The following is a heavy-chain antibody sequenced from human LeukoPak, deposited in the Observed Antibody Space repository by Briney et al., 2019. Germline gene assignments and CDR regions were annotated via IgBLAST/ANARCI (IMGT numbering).Heavy chain of an antibody. D-gene: IGHD3-10*01. V-gene: IGHV3-30*04. CDR1: GFTFSSYA. Sequence: GGSLRLSCAASGFTFSSYAMHWVRQAPGKGLEWVAVISYDGSNKYYADSVKGQFTISRDNSKNTLYLQMNSLRAEDTAVYYCARDRDRFGELLWGWFDPWGQGTLVTVSS. CDR3: ARDRDRFGELLWGWFDP. CDR2: ISYDGSNK. J-gene: IGHJ5*02.